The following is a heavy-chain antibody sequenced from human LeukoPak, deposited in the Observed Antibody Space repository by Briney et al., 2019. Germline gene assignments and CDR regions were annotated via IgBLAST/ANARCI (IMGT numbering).Heavy chain of an antibody. J-gene: IGHJ4*02. D-gene: IGHD2-15*01. CDR3: ARDQGYCSGGRCHSHFDY. V-gene: IGHV3-33*01. CDR1: GFTFSSYS. Sequence: GGSLRLSCATSGFTFSSYSMQWARQAPGKGLEWVAVIWVDGSKKFYADSVEGRFTISRDDSKSTSYLQMNSLRAEDTAVYYCARDQGYCSGGRCHSHFDYWGQGTLVTVSS. CDR2: IWVDGSKK.